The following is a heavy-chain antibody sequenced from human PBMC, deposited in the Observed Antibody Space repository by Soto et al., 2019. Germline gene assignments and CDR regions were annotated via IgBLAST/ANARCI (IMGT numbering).Heavy chain of an antibody. CDR1: GYSFTSYW. Sequence: GESLKISCKGSGYSFTSYWIGWVRQMPGKGLEWMGIIYPGDSDTRYSPSFQGQVTISADKSISTAYLQWSSLKASDTAMYYCARPPFRVTGSGYGMEVWGQGTTVTVSS. D-gene: IGHD1-20*01. V-gene: IGHV5-51*01. CDR3: ARPPFRVTGSGYGMEV. J-gene: IGHJ6*02. CDR2: IYPGDSDT.